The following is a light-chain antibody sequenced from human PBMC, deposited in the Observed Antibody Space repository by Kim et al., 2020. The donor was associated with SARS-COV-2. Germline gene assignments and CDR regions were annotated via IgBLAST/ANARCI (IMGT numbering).Light chain of an antibody. J-gene: IGLJ3*02. V-gene: IGLV2-14*03. Sequence: QSITIACAGSSSDVGTYDLVSWYQHHPGKAPKLIIYDVTNRPSGVSNRFSGSKSGNTASLTISGLRPEDEALYHCSSYTSSSTVVLFGGGTKLTVL. CDR3: SSYTSSSTVVL. CDR1: SSDVGTYDL. CDR2: DVT.